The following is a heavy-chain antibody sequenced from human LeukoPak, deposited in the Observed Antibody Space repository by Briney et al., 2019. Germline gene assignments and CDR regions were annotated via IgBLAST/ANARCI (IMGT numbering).Heavy chain of an antibody. CDR3: ASFQWLRYFDF. V-gene: IGHV3-20*04. Sequence: GGSLRLSCAASGFTFDDYGMSWVRQAPGKGLEWVSGINWNGGSTGYADSVKGRFTISRDNAKNSLYLQMNSLRAEDTAVYFCASFQWLRYFDFWGQGTLVTVSS. D-gene: IGHD5-12*01. J-gene: IGHJ4*02. CDR2: INWNGGST. CDR1: GFTFDDYG.